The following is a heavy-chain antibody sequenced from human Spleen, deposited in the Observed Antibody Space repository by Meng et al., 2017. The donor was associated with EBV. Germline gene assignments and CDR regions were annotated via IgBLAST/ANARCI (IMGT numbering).Heavy chain of an antibody. V-gene: IGHV1-8*01. CDR1: GDTFISYD. D-gene: IGHD2-21*02. CDR2: MNTNSGTT. J-gene: IGHJ4*02. Sequence: QAQLVQAGAEVKNSGASMRCSCKASGDTFISYDINWVRQALGQGLEWMGWMNTNSGTTDYAQKFQGRVTMTRDTSISTAYMELSSLTSEDTAVYCCARGLVVTALTDYWGQGTLVTVSS. CDR3: ARGLVVTALTDY.